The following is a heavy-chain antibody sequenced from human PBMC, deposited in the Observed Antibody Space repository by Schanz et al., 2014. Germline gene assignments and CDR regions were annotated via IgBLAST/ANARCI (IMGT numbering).Heavy chain of an antibody. Sequence: QVQLVQSGAEVKKPGPSVKVSCTASGGTFSSYTISWIRQAPGQGLEWMGRIIPVLGIANYAQKFQGRVTITADRSTSTAYMELSSLRSEDTAVYYCARGYGDSPTDFWGQGTLVTVSS. J-gene: IGHJ4*02. V-gene: IGHV1-69*02. CDR3: ARGYGDSPTDF. CDR2: IIPVLGIA. D-gene: IGHD4-17*01. CDR1: GGTFSSYT.